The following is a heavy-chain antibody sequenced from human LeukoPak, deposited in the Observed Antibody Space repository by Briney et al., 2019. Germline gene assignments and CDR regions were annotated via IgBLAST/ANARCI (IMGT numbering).Heavy chain of an antibody. CDR2: IWYDGSNK. D-gene: IGHD6-19*01. CDR1: GFTFSSYG. J-gene: IGHJ5*02. V-gene: IGHV3-33*01. CDR3: ARMSPVAGSTT. Sequence: PGGSLRLSCAASGFTFSSYGMHWVRQAPGKGLEWVAVIWYDGSNKYYADSVKGRFTISRDNSKNTLYLQMNSLRAEDTAVYYCARMSPVAGSTTWGQGTLVTVSS.